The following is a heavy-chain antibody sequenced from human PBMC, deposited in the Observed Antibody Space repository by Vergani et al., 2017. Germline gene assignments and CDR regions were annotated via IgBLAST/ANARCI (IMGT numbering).Heavy chain of an antibody. CDR2: TSSSRSYI. V-gene: IGHV3-21*01. CDR1: GFTFSSYS. CDR3: ASPGYDILTGYRY. Sequence: EVQLVESGGGLVKPGGSLRLSCAASGFTFSSYSMNWVRQAPGKGLEWVSSTSSSRSYIYYADSVKGRFTISRDNAKNSLYLQMNSLRAEDTAVYYCASPGYDILTGYRYWGQGTLVTVSA. J-gene: IGHJ4*02. D-gene: IGHD3-9*01.